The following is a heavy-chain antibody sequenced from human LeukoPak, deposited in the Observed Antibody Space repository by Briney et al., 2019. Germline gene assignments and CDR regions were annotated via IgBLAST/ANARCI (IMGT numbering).Heavy chain of an antibody. J-gene: IGHJ3*02. CDR2: ISRGSESI. CDR1: GFSFSSYS. V-gene: IGHV3-21*01. Sequence: GGSLRLSCAASGFSFSSYSMNWVRQAPGKGLEWVSYISRGSESIYYADSVKGRFTVSRDNPKNSLYLQMNSLRAGDTAVYYCATLRKDTAMPRAFDIWGQGTLVTVSS. CDR3: ATLRKDTAMPRAFDI. D-gene: IGHD5-18*01.